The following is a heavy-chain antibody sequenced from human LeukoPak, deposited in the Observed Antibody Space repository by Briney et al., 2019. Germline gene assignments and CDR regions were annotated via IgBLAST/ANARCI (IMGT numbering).Heavy chain of an antibody. D-gene: IGHD3-10*01. Sequence: SGPTLLHPTQTLTLTCTLSGFSLSTSGVGVGWIRQPPGKALEWLALIHWNDDKRYSPSLKTRLTITKDTSKNQVVLTMTNMDPVDTATYYCAHSLGEFRAFDIWGQGTMVTVSS. CDR1: GFSLSTSGVG. CDR2: IHWNDDK. CDR3: AHSLGEFRAFDI. J-gene: IGHJ3*02. V-gene: IGHV2-5*01.